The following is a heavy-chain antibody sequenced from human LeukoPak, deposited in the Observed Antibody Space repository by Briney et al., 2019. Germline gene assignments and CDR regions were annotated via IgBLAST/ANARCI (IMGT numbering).Heavy chain of an antibody. CDR3: TTDQGEMGNFQH. CDR1: GFTFSNAW. D-gene: IGHD3-16*01. J-gene: IGHJ1*01. CDR2: IKSKTDGGTT. Sequence: GGSLRLSCAASGFTFSNAWMSWVRQAPGKGLEWVGRIKSKTDGGTTDYAAPVKGRFTISRDDSKNTLYLQMNSLKTEDTAVYYCTTDQGEMGNFQHWGQGTLVTVSS. V-gene: IGHV3-15*01.